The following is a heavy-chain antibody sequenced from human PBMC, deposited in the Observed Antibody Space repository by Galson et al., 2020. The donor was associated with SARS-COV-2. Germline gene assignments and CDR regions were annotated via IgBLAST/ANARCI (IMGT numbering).Heavy chain of an antibody. V-gene: IGHV3-15*01. CDR3: TTDKDDFWSGPDFDY. CDR2: TT. J-gene: IGHJ4*02. D-gene: IGHD3-3*01. Sequence: TTDYAAPVKGRFTISRDDSKNTLYLQMNSLKTEDAAVYYCTTDKDDFWSGPDFDYWGQGTLVTVSS.